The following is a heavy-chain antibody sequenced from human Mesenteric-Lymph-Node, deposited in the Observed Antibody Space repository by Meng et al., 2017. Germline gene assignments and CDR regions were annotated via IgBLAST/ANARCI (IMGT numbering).Heavy chain of an antibody. J-gene: IGHJ6*02. D-gene: IGHD5-24*01. Sequence: GESLKISCAASGFAFSSYWMTWVRQAPGKGLEWVANIKQDGSENNYVDSVKGRFTISRDNAKNSLYLQMNSPRADDTAVYYCAKAQDGYKFYYYGMDVWGQGTTVTVSS. V-gene: IGHV3-7*01. CDR3: AKAQDGYKFYYYGMDV. CDR1: GFAFSSYW. CDR2: IKQDGSEN.